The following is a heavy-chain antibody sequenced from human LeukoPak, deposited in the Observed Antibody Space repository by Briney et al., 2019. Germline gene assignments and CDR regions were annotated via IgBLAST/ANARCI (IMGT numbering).Heavy chain of an antibody. Sequence: PGGSLRLSCAASGFTFSSYRMNWVRQAPGKGLEWVAFIRYDGSNKYYADSVKGRFTISRDNSKNTLYLQMNSLRAEDTAVYYCAKDPEDGYYFDYWGQGTLVTVSS. D-gene: IGHD5-24*01. CDR1: GFTFSSYR. CDR3: AKDPEDGYYFDY. J-gene: IGHJ4*02. CDR2: IRYDGSNK. V-gene: IGHV3-30*02.